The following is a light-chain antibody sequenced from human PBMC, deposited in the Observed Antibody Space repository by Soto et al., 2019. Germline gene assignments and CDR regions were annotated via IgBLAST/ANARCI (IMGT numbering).Light chain of an antibody. V-gene: IGLV3-21*02. CDR1: DIGSKS. CDR3: QVWDTVHDHVI. Sequence: SYVVTQPPSVSVAPGQTARFTCGGNDIGSKSVHWYQQKPGRAPMLVAYDDSDRPSGIPERFSGSNSDNTATLTISRVEAGDEADYYCQVWDTVHDHVIFGGGTKVTVL. J-gene: IGLJ2*01. CDR2: DDS.